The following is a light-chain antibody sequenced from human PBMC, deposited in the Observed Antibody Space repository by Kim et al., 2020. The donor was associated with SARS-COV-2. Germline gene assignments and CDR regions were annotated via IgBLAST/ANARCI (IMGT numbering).Light chain of an antibody. CDR2: YDS. J-gene: IGLJ3*02. Sequence: SYELTQPPSVSVAPGKTARITCGGHNIGIKSVHWYQQKPGQAPVLVIYYDSDRPSGIPERFSGSNSGNTATLTISRVEAGDEADYYCQVWDRSADHVVFGGGTKLTVL. CDR1: NIGIKS. V-gene: IGLV3-21*04. CDR3: QVWDRSADHVV.